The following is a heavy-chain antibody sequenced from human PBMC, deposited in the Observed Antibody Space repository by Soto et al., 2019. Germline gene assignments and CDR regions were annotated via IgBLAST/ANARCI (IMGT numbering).Heavy chain of an antibody. Sequence: QVQLVQSRGEVKKPGASVKVSCKTSGYSFTTYGISWVRQAPGQGLEWMGWISGYNGNTNYAQKLKGRLTMTTDTSTSTAYMELRSLTSVDTAVYYCAREGPAPYYYYGMDVWGQGSTVTVSS. CDR3: AREGPAPYYYYGMDV. CDR1: GYSFTTYG. J-gene: IGHJ6*02. V-gene: IGHV1-18*01. CDR2: ISGYNGNT.